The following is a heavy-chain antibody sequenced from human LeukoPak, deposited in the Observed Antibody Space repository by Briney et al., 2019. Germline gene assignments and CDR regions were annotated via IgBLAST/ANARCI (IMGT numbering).Heavy chain of an antibody. CDR2: ISTNGGST. V-gene: IGHV3-64*01. Sequence: GGSLRLSWAASGFMFSNYDMHWVRQAPGKGLEYVSHISTNGGSTYYAISVKGRFTISRDNSKNTLYLQMGSLRAEDMAVYYCARGRGYIYGYDYWGQGTLVTVSS. CDR1: GFMFSNYD. D-gene: IGHD5-18*01. CDR3: ARGRGYIYGYDY. J-gene: IGHJ4*02.